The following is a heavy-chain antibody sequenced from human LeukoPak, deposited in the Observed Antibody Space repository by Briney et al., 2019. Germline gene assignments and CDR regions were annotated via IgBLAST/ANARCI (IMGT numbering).Heavy chain of an antibody. CDR3: ARNSGQWLVFDY. CDR2: IIPILGIA. V-gene: IGHV1-69*04. J-gene: IGHJ4*02. D-gene: IGHD6-19*01. CDR1: GGTFSSYA. Sequence: GASVKVSCKASGGTFSSYAISWVRQAPGQGLEWMGRIIPILGIANYAQKFQGRVTITADKSTSTAYMELSSLRSEDTAVYYCARNSGQWLVFDYWGQGTLVTVSS.